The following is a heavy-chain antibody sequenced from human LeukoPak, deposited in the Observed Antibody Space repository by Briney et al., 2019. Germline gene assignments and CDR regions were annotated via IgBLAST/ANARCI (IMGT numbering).Heavy chain of an antibody. D-gene: IGHD1-26*01. V-gene: IGHV3-30-3*01. J-gene: IGHJ4*02. CDR3: ARGGPWELLDY. CDR2: ISYDGSNK. Sequence: GGSLRLSCAASGFTFSSYAMHWVRQAPGKGLEWVAVISYDGSNKYYADSVKGRFTISRDNSKNTLYLQMNSLRAEDTAVYYCARGGPWELLDYWGQGTLVTVSS. CDR1: GFTFSSYA.